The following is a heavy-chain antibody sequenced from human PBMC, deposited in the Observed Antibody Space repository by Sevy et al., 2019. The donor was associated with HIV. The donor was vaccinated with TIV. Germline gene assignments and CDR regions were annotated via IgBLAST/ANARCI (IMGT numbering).Heavy chain of an antibody. CDR1: GFTFSSYG. Sequence: GGSLRLSCAASGFTFSSYGMHWVRQAPGKGLEWVAVISYDGSNKYYGDSVKGRLNISRDNSKNMLYLQMNSLRAEDTAVYYCAKWSMGGARWLQLGAFDIWGQGTMVTVSS. V-gene: IGHV3-30*18. J-gene: IGHJ3*02. CDR3: AKWSMGGARWLQLGAFDI. CDR2: ISYDGSNK. D-gene: IGHD5-12*01.